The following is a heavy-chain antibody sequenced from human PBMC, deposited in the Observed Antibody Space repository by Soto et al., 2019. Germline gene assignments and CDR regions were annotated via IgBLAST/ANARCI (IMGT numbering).Heavy chain of an antibody. D-gene: IGHD5-12*01. V-gene: IGHV1-69*01. Sequence: QVQLVQSGAEVKKPGSSVKVSCKASGGTFSSYAISWVRQAPGQGLEWMGGLIPIFGTANYAQKFQGTVTITADESTSTAYMELSSLRSEDTGVYYCARGLEFAKHFDYWGQGTLVTVSS. CDR2: LIPIFGTA. CDR1: GGTFSSYA. J-gene: IGHJ4*02. CDR3: ARGLEFAKHFDY.